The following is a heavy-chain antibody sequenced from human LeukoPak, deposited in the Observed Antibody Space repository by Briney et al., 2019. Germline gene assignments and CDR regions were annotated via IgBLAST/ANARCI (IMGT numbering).Heavy chain of an antibody. V-gene: IGHV1-2*02. D-gene: IGHD3-10*01. CDR1: GYTFTGYH. CDR2: INPNSGGT. Sequence: ASVKVSCKASGYTFTGYHMHWVRQAPGQGLEWMGWINPNSGGTNYAQKFQGRVTMTRDTSISTAYMELSRLRSDDTAVYYCARDGSYYGSGSLRFDPWGQGTLVTVSS. J-gene: IGHJ5*02. CDR3: ARDGSYYGSGSLRFDP.